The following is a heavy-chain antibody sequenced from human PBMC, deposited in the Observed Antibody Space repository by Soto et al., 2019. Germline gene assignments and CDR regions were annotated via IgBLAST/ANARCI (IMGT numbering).Heavy chain of an antibody. D-gene: IGHD1-26*01. V-gene: IGHV3-21*01. CDR1: GFTLSAYS. J-gene: IGHJ4*02. CDR3: ARDRPGQQSFYYFEY. Sequence: EVQLVESGGGLVKPGGSLRLSCAASGFTLSAYSMSWVRQAPGKGLEWVSSISSSSNYIYYVDSVKGRFTISRDTAKNSLHLQMNSLRAEDTAVYYCARDRPGQQSFYYFEYWGQGTLVTVSS. CDR2: ISSSSNYI.